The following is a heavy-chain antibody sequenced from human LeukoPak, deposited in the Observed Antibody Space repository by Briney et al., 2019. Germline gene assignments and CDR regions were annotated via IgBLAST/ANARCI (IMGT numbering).Heavy chain of an antibody. D-gene: IGHD3-3*01. V-gene: IGHV4-34*01. CDR1: GGSFSGYY. J-gene: IGHJ3*02. CDR2: INHSGST. CDR3: ARGRILRFLEWLPDAFDI. Sequence: SETLSLTCAVYGGSFSGYYWSWIRQPPGKGLEWIGEINHSGSTNYNPSLKGRVTLSVDTSKNQFSLKLSSVTAADTAVYYCARGRILRFLEWLPDAFDIWGQGTMVTVSS.